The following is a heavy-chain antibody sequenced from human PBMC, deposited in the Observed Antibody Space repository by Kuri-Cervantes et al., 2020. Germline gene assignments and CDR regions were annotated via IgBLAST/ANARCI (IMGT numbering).Heavy chain of an antibody. D-gene: IGHD3-10*01. Sequence: GGFLRLSCAAFGFTFDDYAMHWVRKAPGKGLEWVSGISWNSGSIGYADSVKGRFTISRDNAKTSLYWQMNSLSAEDTAVYYCARGQDYYGSGGWCDPWGQGTLVTVSS. V-gene: IGHV3-9*01. CDR2: ISWNSGSI. CDR3: ARGQDYYGSGGWCDP. CDR1: GFTFDDYA. J-gene: IGHJ5*02.